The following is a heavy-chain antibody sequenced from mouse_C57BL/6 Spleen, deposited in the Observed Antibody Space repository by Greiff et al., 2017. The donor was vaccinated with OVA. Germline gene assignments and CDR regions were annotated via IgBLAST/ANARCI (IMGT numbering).Heavy chain of an antibody. Sequence: QVQLKQPGAELVRPGSSVKLSCKASGYTFTSYWMDWVKQRPGQGLEWIGNIYPSDSETHYNQKFKDKATLTVDKSSSTAYMQLSSLTSEDSAVYYCAVIYYGYDVDYWGQGTTLTVSS. D-gene: IGHD2-2*01. V-gene: IGHV1-61*01. CDR1: GYTFTSYW. J-gene: IGHJ2*01. CDR3: AVIYYGYDVDY. CDR2: IYPSDSET.